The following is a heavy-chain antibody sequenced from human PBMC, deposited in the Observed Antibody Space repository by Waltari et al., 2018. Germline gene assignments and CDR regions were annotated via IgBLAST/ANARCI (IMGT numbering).Heavy chain of an antibody. D-gene: IGHD3-10*01. Sequence: EVQLVQSGAEVKKPGESLKISCKGSGYSFTSYWIGWVRQMPGKGLEWMGIIYPSDSDTRYSPSFQGQVTISADKSISTAYLQWSSLKASDTAMYYCARQSPGSATYYYYMDVWGKGTTVTVSS. CDR2: IYPSDSDT. J-gene: IGHJ6*03. V-gene: IGHV5-51*01. CDR1: GYSFTSYW. CDR3: ARQSPGSATYYYYMDV.